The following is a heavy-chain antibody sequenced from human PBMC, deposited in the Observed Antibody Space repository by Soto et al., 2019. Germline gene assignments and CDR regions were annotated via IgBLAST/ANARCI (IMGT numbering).Heavy chain of an antibody. V-gene: IGHV3-23*01. CDR1: GFTFSDYA. CDR2: ISASGKRT. CDR3: AKQGVVVTAIDL. Sequence: GGSLRLSCAASGFTFSDYAMSWVRQAPGKGLEWVSSISASGKRTYDADSVTGRFIMSRDNYRSTLFLQMNSLRVEDTAVYYCAKQGVVVTAIDLWGQGTLVTVSS. J-gene: IGHJ5*02. D-gene: IGHD2-21*02.